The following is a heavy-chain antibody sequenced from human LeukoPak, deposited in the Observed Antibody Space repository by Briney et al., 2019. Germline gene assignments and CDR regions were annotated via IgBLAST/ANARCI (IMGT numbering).Heavy chain of an antibody. V-gene: IGHV4-4*02. D-gene: IGHD6-13*01. CDR2: IYHSGST. CDR1: GDSISRSNW. J-gene: IGHJ4*02. CDR3: ARQPSGTASFDF. Sequence: SETLSLTCDVSGDSISRSNWWSWVRQPPGKGLEWIGEIYHSGSTNYNPSLKSRVTISVDTSKNEFSLKLSSATAADTAVYYCARQPSGTASFDFWGQGTLVTVSS.